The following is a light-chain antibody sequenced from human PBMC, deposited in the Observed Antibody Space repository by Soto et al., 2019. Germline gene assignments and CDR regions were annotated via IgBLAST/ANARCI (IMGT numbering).Light chain of an antibody. V-gene: IGLV1-47*01. Sequence: QSVLSQPPSASGTPGQRVTISCSGSSSNIGSNYVYWYQQLPGTAPKLLIYRNNQRPSGGPDRFSGSKSGTSASLAIRGLRSEDEADYYCAAWDDSLSGYVFGTGTKLTVL. CDR2: RNN. CDR1: SSNIGSNY. J-gene: IGLJ1*01. CDR3: AAWDDSLSGYV.